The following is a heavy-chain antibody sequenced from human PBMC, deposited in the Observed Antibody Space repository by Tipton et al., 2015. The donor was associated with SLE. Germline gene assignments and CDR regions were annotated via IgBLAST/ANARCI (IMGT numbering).Heavy chain of an antibody. CDR2: IWYDGSNK. Sequence: SLRLSCAASGFTFSSYAMSWVRQAPGKGLEWVAVIWYDGSNKYYADSVKGRFTISRDNSKNTLYLQMNSLRAEDTAVYYCARDRGVYSSSWPFDYWGQGTLVTVSS. D-gene: IGHD6-13*01. J-gene: IGHJ4*02. CDR3: ARDRGVYSSSWPFDY. CDR1: GFTFSSYA. V-gene: IGHV3-33*08.